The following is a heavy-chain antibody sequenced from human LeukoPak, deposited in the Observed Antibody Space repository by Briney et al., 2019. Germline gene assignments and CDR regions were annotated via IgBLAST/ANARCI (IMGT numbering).Heavy chain of an antibody. V-gene: IGHV4-39*07. CDR3: ARDNGYDFWSGPYYYMDV. J-gene: IGHJ6*03. CDR1: SDSITNTSYY. D-gene: IGHD3-3*01. Sequence: SETLSLTCIVSSDSITNTSYYWGWIRQPPGKGLEWIGSIYYSGSTYYNPSLKSRVTISVDTSKNQFSLKLSSVTAADTAVYYCARDNGYDFWSGPYYYMDVWGKGTTVTVSS. CDR2: IYYSGST.